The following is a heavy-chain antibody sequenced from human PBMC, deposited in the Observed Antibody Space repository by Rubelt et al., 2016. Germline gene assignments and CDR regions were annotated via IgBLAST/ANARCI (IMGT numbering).Heavy chain of an antibody. CDR3: VRVMGAIDY. D-gene: IGHD1-26*01. V-gene: IGHV1-8*01. CDR1: GYTFTNYD. Sequence: QVQLVQSGAEVKKPGASVKVSCKTSGYTFTNYDINWVRQATGQGLEWMGWTNPKSGNTGYAQKFQGSLTMSRDTSIRTAYMELSSLRSENTAVYYCVRVMGAIDYWGQGTLVTVSS. J-gene: IGHJ4*02. CDR2: TNPKSGNT.